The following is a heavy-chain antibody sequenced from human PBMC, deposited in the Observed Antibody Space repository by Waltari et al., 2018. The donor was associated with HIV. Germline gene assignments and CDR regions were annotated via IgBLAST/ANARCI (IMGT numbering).Heavy chain of an antibody. J-gene: IGHJ5*02. CDR3: TKDPVTAVGNINWFDP. V-gene: IGHV3-23*01. CDR1: GFSFSTYA. Sequence: EVQLLESGGGLVQPGGSLRLSCRASGFSFSTYAMNWVRQAPGKGLEWVSGISGSGDNRYYADSVKGRFTISRDNSKNKVFLQMKSLRPEDTAFYYCTKDPVTAVGNINWFDPWGQGTLVTVSS. CDR2: ISGSGDNR. D-gene: IGHD6-13*01.